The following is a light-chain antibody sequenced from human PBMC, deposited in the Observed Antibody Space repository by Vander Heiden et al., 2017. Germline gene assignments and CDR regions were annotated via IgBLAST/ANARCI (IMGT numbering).Light chain of an antibody. CDR3: LQYYSYPRT. CDR2: AAS. J-gene: IGKJ1*01. CDR1: KGIRND. Sequence: AIQMTQSPSSLSASVGDRVIITCRASKGIRNDLGWYQQRPGKAPKLLIYAASSLQTGVPLRFSGSGSGTDFTLTISSLQPEDFATYYCLQYYSYPRTFGQGTKVEIK. V-gene: IGKV1-6*01.